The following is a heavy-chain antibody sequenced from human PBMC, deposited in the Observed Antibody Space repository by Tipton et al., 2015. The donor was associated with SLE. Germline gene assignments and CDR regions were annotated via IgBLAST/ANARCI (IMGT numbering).Heavy chain of an antibody. D-gene: IGHD1-26*01. CDR1: GYSISSGYY. Sequence: TLSLTCAVSGYSISSGYYWGWIRQPPGKGLEWFGSIYYSGSTYYNPSLKSRVTISVDTSKNQFSLKLSSVTAADTAVYYCARGERGLYYYYGMDVWGQGTTVTVSS. CDR2: IYYSGST. CDR3: ARGERGLYYYYGMDV. V-gene: IGHV4-38-2*01. J-gene: IGHJ6*02.